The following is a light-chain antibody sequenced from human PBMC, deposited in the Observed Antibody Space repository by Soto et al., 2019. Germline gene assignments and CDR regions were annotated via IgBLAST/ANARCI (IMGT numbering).Light chain of an antibody. CDR2: AAS. Sequence: DIEMTQSPPSLSAYVGDRVTITCRASQSISSYLNWYQQKPGKAPKLLIYAASSLQSGVPSRFSGSGSGTDFTLTISSLQPEDFATYYCQQSYSTPRTFGQGTKVDIK. CDR1: QSISSY. V-gene: IGKV1-39*01. J-gene: IGKJ1*01. CDR3: QQSYSTPRT.